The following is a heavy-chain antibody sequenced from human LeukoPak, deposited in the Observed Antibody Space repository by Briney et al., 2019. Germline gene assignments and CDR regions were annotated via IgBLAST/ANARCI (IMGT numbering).Heavy chain of an antibody. CDR1: GFTFRNSW. J-gene: IGHJ4*02. V-gene: IGHV3-7*01. Sequence: GGSPRLSCADPGFTFRNSWMAWVRQVPGRGLEWVANINEDGSQKNYLDSVKGRFTISRDNAKKSLYLQMNSLRAEDTAVYYCARDRAYNRFDYWGQGTLVTVSS. CDR2: INEDGSQK. D-gene: IGHD5-24*01. CDR3: ARDRAYNRFDY.